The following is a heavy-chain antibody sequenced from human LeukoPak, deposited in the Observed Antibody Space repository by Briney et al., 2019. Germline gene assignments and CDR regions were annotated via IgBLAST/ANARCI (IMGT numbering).Heavy chain of an antibody. Sequence: GGSLRLSCAASGFTFISYSMNWVRQAPGKGLEWVSSISSGSSYIYYADSVKGRFTISRDNAKNSLYLQMNGLRAEDTAVYYCARETIAAAGKAFDPWGQGTLVTVSS. V-gene: IGHV3-21*01. CDR1: GFTFISYS. CDR3: ARETIAAAGKAFDP. D-gene: IGHD6-13*01. J-gene: IGHJ5*02. CDR2: ISSGSSYI.